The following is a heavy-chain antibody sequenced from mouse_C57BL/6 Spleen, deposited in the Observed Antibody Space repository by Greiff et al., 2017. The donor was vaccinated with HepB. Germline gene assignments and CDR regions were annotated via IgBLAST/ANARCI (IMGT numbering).Heavy chain of an antibody. CDR2: TNPTNGRT. J-gene: IGHJ2*01. CDR3: ARIKKIVATNVDY. CDR1: GYTFTSYW. Sequence: VQLQQSGAELVKAGASVKMSCKASGYTFTSYWMHWVKQRLGQGLEWFAETNPTNGRTYYNEKFKSKATLTVDKSSSTADMLLRGPTFEDSAVYYWARIKKIVATNVDYWGQGTTLTVAS. D-gene: IGHD1-1*01. V-gene: IGHV1S81*02.